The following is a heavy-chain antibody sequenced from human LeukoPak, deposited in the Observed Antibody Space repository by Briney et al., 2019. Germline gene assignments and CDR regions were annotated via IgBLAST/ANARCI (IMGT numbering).Heavy chain of an antibody. CDR2: IYYSGST. Sequence: SETLSLTCTVSGGSISSYYWSWIRQPPGKGLEWIGYIYYSGSTNYNPSLKSRVTISVDTSKNRFSLKLSSVTAADTAVYYCARDQGEWPYYYYMDVWGKGTTVTVSS. CDR1: GGSISSYY. V-gene: IGHV4-59*12. CDR3: ARDQGEWPYYYYMDV. J-gene: IGHJ6*03. D-gene: IGHD3-16*01.